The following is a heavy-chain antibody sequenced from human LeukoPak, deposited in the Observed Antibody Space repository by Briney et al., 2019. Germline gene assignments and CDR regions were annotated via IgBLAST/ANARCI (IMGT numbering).Heavy chain of an antibody. CDR1: GFTFSSYE. J-gene: IGHJ4*02. CDR3: ARDTRGFDY. V-gene: IGHV3-48*03. D-gene: IGHD3-10*01. Sequence: GGSLRLSCAASGFTFSSYEMNWVRQAPGKGLEWVPYISSSGSTIDYADSVKGRFTISRDNAKNSLYLQMNSLRAEDTAVYYCARDTRGFDYWGQGTLVTVSS. CDR2: ISSSGSTI.